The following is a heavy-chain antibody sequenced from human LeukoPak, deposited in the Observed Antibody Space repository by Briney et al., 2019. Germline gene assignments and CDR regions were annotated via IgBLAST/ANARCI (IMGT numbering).Heavy chain of an antibody. CDR1: GLSFGNYW. V-gene: IGHV3-7*01. CDR2: IKQDGSEK. CDR3: TRDFDP. Sequence: GGSLRLSCVASGLSFGNYWMDWVRQAPGKGLEWVGNIKQDGSEKYYVDSVKGRFTISRGSAKNSLYLDMNSLRVEDTAIYYCTRDFDPWGQGTLVTVSS. J-gene: IGHJ5*02.